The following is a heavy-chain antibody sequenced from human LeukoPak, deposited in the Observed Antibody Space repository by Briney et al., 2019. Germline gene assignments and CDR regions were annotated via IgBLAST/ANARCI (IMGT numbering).Heavy chain of an antibody. D-gene: IGHD3-9*01. CDR1: GGSMNSYY. J-gene: IGHJ4*02. V-gene: IGHV4-59*08. CDR2: IYYSGST. Sequence: ETLSLTCSVSGGSMNSYYWSWIRQSPGKGLEWIGYIYYSGSTNYNPSLKSRVTISVDTSKNQFSLKLSSVTAADTAVYYCARHVWLQPFDYWGQGTLVTVSS. CDR3: ARHVWLQPFDY.